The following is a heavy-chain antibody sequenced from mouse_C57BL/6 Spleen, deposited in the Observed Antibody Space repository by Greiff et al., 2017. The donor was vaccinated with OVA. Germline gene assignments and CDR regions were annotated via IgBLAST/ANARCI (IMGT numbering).Heavy chain of an antibody. CDR2: INPNNGGT. CDR1: GYTFTDYY. Sequence: EVQLQQSGPELVKPGASVKISCKASGYTFTDYYMNWVKQSHGKSLEWIGDINPNNGGTSYNQKFKGKATLTVDKSSSTAYMELRSLTSEDSAVYYCARYDGYYGAYWGKGTLVTVSA. V-gene: IGHV1-26*01. CDR3: ARYDGYYGAY. D-gene: IGHD2-3*01. J-gene: IGHJ3*01.